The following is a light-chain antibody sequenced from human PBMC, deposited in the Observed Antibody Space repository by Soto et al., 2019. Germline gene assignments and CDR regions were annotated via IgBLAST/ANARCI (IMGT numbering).Light chain of an antibody. CDR2: DAS. CDR3: QQRSNWPFT. CDR1: QSVSNNY. V-gene: IGKV3-11*01. Sequence: ETVLTQSLRTMPMSXGEGNTLAXXXSQSVSNNYLAWYQQKPGQAPRLLIYDASNRATGIPARFSGSGSGTDFTLTISSLEPEDFAVYYCQQRSNWPFTFGPGTKVDIK. J-gene: IGKJ3*01.